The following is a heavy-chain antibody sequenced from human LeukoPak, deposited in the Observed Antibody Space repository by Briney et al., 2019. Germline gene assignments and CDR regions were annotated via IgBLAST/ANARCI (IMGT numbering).Heavy chain of an antibody. V-gene: IGHV1-8*01. J-gene: IGHJ4*02. CDR3: ARGSRISGVRGVTFDY. D-gene: IGHD3-10*01. CDR1: GYTFTSYD. Sequence: ASVKVSCKASGYTFTSYDINWVRQATGQGLEWMGWMNPNSGNTGYAQKFQGRVTMTRNTSITTAYMELSSLGSEDTAVYYCARGSRISGVRGVTFDYWGQGSLVTVSS. CDR2: MNPNSGNT.